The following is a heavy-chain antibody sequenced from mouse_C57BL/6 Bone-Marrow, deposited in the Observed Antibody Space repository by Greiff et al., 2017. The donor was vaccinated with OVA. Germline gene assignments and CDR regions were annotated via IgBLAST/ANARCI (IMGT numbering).Heavy chain of an antibody. V-gene: IGHV1-69*01. CDR1: GYTFTSYW. Sequence: QVQLQQPGAELVLPGASVKLSCKASGYTFTSYWMHWVKQRPGQGLEWIGEIDPSASYTNYNQNFTGKSTLTVDKYSSTAYMQLSSLTSEDAAVYYCARSGYYVGFAYWGQGTLVTVSA. CDR2: IDPSASYT. J-gene: IGHJ3*01. D-gene: IGHD2-3*01. CDR3: ARSGYYVGFAY.